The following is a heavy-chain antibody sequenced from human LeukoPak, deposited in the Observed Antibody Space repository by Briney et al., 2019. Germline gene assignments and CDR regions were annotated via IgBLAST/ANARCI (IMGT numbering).Heavy chain of an antibody. CDR1: GFTFDDFA. V-gene: IGHV3-9*01. CDR2: ISSYGGTI. Sequence: GGSLRLSCAASGFTFDDFAMHWVRQVPGKGLEWVSCISSYGGTIGYAESVKGRFTISRDNRKNSLYLQMNSLRPEDTALYFCAKVAFMSGHYLGGWFDPWGQGTLVIVSS. CDR3: AKVAFMSGHYLGGWFDP. J-gene: IGHJ5*02. D-gene: IGHD3-3*01.